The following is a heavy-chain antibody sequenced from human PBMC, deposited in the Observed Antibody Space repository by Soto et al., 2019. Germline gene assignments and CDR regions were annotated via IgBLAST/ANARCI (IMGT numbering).Heavy chain of an antibody. CDR3: ASSRDIVVVPAPYYYGMDV. Sequence: PGGSLRLSCAASGFTFSSYWMHWVRQAPGKGLVWVSRINSDGSSTSYADSVKGRFTISRDNAKNTLYLQMNSLRAEDTAVYYCASSRDIVVVPAPYYYGMDVWGQGTTVTVSS. CDR1: GFTFSSYW. CDR2: INSDGSST. V-gene: IGHV3-74*01. D-gene: IGHD2-2*01. J-gene: IGHJ6*02.